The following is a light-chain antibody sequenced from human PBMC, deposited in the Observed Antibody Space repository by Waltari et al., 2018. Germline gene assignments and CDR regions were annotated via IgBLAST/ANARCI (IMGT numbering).Light chain of an antibody. CDR1: QSVLYSPNNNNY. CDR3: QQYYSTPLT. CDR2: WAS. Sequence: DIVMTQSPDSLAVSLGERSTINCKSSQSVLYSPNNNNYLAWYQQKPGQPPKLLIYWASTRESGVPDRFSGRGSGTDFTLTISSLQAEDVAVYYCQQYYSTPLTFGGGTKVEIK. V-gene: IGKV4-1*01. J-gene: IGKJ4*01.